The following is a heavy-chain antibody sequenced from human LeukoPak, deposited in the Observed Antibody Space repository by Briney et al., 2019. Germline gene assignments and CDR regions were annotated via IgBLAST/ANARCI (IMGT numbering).Heavy chain of an antibody. D-gene: IGHD1-1*01. V-gene: IGHV4-34*01. CDR1: GGSFSGYY. CDR2: INHSGST. J-gene: IGHJ3*02. Sequence: PSETLSLTCAVYGGSFSGYYWSWIRQPPGKGLEWIGEINHSGSTNYNPSLKSRVTISVDTSKNQFSLKLSSVTAADTAVYYCARVERPWKAFDIWGQGTMVTVSS. CDR3: ARVERPWKAFDI.